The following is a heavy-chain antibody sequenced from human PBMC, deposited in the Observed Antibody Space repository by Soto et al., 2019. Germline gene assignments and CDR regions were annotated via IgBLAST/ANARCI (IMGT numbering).Heavy chain of an antibody. CDR1: GYSFVNYY. D-gene: IGHD6-19*01. Sequence: QVHLVQSGAEVKKPGASVKLSCKASGYSFVNYYINWVRQAPGQGLEWMGIIYPRGGNISYAQKYKCRVSMTSDTAASTVYMELTSLRSDDTAVYFCARDWIAVAGSISFSQAFPLLDGMDLWGQGTTVTVSS. CDR3: ARDWIAVAGSISFSQAFPLLDGMDL. V-gene: IGHV1-46*01. J-gene: IGHJ6*02. CDR2: IYPRGGNI.